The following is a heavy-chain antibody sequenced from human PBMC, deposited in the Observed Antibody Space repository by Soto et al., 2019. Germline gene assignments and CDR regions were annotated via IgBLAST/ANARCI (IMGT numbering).Heavy chain of an antibody. V-gene: IGHV3-23*01. CDR1: GFTFSSYA. CDR3: AKIGTYSPWYYYYMDV. D-gene: IGHD2-21*01. J-gene: IGHJ6*03. Sequence: GGSLRLSCAASGFTFSSYAMSWVRQAPGKGLEWVSAISGSGGSTYYADSVKGRFTISRDNSKNTLYLQMNSLRAEDTAVYYCAKIGTYSPWYYYYMDVWGKGTTVTVSS. CDR2: ISGSGGST.